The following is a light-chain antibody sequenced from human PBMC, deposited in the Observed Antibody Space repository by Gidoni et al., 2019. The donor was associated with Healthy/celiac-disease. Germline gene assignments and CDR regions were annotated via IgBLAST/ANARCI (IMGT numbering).Light chain of an antibody. CDR3: QQRSNWPT. CDR1: QRVSSY. CDR2: AAS. Sequence: EIVLTQSPATLSLSPGERATLSCRASQRVSSYLAWYQQKPGQAPRLLIYAASNMATGIPARFSGSGSGTDFTLTISSLEPEDFAVYYCQQRSNWPTFGGGTKVEIK. J-gene: IGKJ4*01. V-gene: IGKV3-11*01.